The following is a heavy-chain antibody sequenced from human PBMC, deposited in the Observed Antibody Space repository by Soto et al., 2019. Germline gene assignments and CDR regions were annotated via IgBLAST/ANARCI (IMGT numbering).Heavy chain of an antibody. D-gene: IGHD3-3*01. V-gene: IGHV1-46*01. CDR3: AAHTYYDFSYGMDV. CDR2: INPSGGST. CDR1: GYTFTSYY. Sequence: ASVKVSFKASGYTFTSYYMHWLRQAPGQGLEWMGIINPSGGSTSYAQKFQGRVTMTRDTSTSAVYMELSSLRSEDTAVYYCAAHTYYDFSYGMDVWGQGTTVTVSS. J-gene: IGHJ6*02.